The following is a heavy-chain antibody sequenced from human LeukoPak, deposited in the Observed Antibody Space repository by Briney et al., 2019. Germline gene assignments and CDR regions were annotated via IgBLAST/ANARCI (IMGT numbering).Heavy chain of an antibody. CDR2: MNPNSGNT. CDR3: ARLGAVAGPEDY. CDR1: GDTFTTYG. V-gene: IGHV1-8*03. D-gene: IGHD6-19*01. J-gene: IGHJ4*02. Sequence: ASVKVSCKASGDTFTTYGISWVRQAPGQGLEWMGWMNPNSGNTGYAQKFQGRVTITRNTSISTAYMELSSLRSEDTAVYYCARLGAVAGPEDYWGQGTLVTVSS.